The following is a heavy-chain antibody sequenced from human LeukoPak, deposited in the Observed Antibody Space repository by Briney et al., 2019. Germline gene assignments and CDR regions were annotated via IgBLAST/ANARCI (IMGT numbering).Heavy chain of an antibody. CDR3: ARRIVGATNWFDP. CDR1: GFTVSSNY. V-gene: IGHV3-66*04. D-gene: IGHD1-26*01. Sequence: GGSLRLSCAASGFTVSSNYMSWVRQAPGKGLEWVSVIYSGGNTYYADSVKGRFTISRDNSKNTLYLQMNSLRAEDTAVYYCARRIVGATNWFDPWGQGTLVTVSS. J-gene: IGHJ5*02. CDR2: IYSGGNT.